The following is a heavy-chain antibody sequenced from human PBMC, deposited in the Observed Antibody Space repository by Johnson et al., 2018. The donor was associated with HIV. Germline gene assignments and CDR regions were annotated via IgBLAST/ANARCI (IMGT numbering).Heavy chain of an antibody. Sequence: VQLVESGGGAVQPGGSLRLSCAASGFTVTSHYMSWVRQAPGMGLEWVSVIYTGGNTYYANSVKDRFTISRDISKNTLYLEMNIMRAEDTAVYYCAGGRSGILILDDAFDIWGQGTMVTVSS. D-gene: IGHD1-14*01. CDR3: AGGRSGILILDDAFDI. V-gene: IGHV3-66*01. CDR2: IYTGGNT. CDR1: GFTVTSHY. J-gene: IGHJ3*02.